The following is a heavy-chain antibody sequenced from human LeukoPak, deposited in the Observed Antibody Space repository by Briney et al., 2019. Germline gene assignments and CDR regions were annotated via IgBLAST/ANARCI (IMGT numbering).Heavy chain of an antibody. CDR1: GVTFSNYW. CDR3: ATERRGSSTYDGKEAFDF. Sequence: GGSLRLSCTASGVTFSNYWMSWVRRAPGKGLEWVANIKEDGGEKNYVDSVRGRFTITRDNSRNSLYLQMNSLRGEDTAVYYCATERRGSSTYDGKEAFDFWGQGTLVTVAS. V-gene: IGHV3-7*01. D-gene: IGHD6-13*01. CDR2: IKEDGGEK. J-gene: IGHJ4*02.